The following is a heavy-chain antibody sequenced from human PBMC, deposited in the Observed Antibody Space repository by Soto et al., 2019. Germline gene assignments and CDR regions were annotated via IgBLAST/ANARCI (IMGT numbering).Heavy chain of an antibody. Sequence: ASVKVSCKASGYTFTSYAMHWVRQAPGQRLEWMGWINAGNGNTKYSQKFQGRVTITRDTSASTAYMELSSLRSEDTAVYYCASLGGEVRFSYYYCMDVWGPGTTVTVSS. CDR2: INAGNGNT. J-gene: IGHJ6*02. V-gene: IGHV1-3*01. CDR3: ASLGGEVRFSYYYCMDV. D-gene: IGHD3-3*01. CDR1: GYTFTSYA.